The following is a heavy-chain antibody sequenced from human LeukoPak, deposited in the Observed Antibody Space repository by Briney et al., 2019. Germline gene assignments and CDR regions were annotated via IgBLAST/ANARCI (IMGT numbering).Heavy chain of an antibody. CDR1: GGSFSGYY. CDR2: INHSGST. D-gene: IGHD2-2*01. Sequence: SETLSLTCAVYGGSFSGYYWSWIRQPPGKGLEWIGEINHSGSTNYNPSPMSRVTISVDTSKNQFSLKLSSVTAADTAVYYCARLGCSSTSCPVYYYYYMDVWGKGTTVTVSS. CDR3: ARLGCSSTSCPVYYYYYMDV. J-gene: IGHJ6*03. V-gene: IGHV4-34*01.